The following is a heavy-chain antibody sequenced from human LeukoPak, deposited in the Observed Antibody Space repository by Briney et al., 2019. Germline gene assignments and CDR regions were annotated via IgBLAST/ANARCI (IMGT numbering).Heavy chain of an antibody. CDR2: IYYSGST. D-gene: IGHD5-24*01. J-gene: IGHJ4*02. CDR3: VVEMATSADY. CDR1: GGSFSGYY. Sequence: SETLSLTCAVYGGSFSGYYWSWIRQPPGKGLEWIGYIYYSGSTNYNPSLKSRVTISVDTSKNQFSLKLSSVTAADTAVYYCVVEMATSADYWGQGTLVTVSS. V-gene: IGHV4-59*12.